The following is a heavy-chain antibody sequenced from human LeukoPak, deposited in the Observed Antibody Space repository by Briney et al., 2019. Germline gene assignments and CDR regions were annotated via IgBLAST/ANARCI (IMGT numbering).Heavy chain of an antibody. CDR1: GFTFSNYA. CDR3: TTSNIVVVTTTYFDH. Sequence: GGSLRLSCAASGFTFSNYAMSWVRQAPGKGLEWVGRIKSKTDGGAVHYAASVKGRFTISRDDSENTLYLQMNSLKTEDTAVYYCTTSNIVVVTTTYFDHWGQGTLVTVSS. V-gene: IGHV3-15*01. CDR2: IKSKTDGGAV. D-gene: IGHD2-21*02. J-gene: IGHJ4*02.